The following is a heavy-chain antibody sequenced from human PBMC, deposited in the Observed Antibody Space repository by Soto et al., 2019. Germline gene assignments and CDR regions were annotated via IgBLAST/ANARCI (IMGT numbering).Heavy chain of an antibody. Sequence: GGSLRLSCAASGFTVSNNHMTWVRQAAGKGLELVSFVHGGGSTSYADSVKGRFTISRDNSKNTLYLQMDSLRAEDTAIYYCAGRLTTAASLDYWGRGTLVTSPQ. CDR3: AGRLTTAASLDY. CDR1: GFTVSNNH. J-gene: IGHJ4*02. D-gene: IGHD3-16*01. CDR2: VHGGGST. V-gene: IGHV3-53*01.